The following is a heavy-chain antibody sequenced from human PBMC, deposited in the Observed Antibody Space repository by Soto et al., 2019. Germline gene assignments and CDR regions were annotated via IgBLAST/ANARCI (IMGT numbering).Heavy chain of an antibody. CDR3: ANIVVVPAATFR. J-gene: IGHJ4*02. CDR2: ISGSGGST. Sequence: PGGSLRLSCAASGFTFSSYAMSWVRQAPGKGLEWVSAISGSGGSTYYADSVKGRFTNSRDNSKNTLNLQMNSLRAEDTAVYYCANIVVVPAATFRWGQGTLVTVSS. CDR1: GFTFSSYA. D-gene: IGHD2-2*01. V-gene: IGHV3-23*01.